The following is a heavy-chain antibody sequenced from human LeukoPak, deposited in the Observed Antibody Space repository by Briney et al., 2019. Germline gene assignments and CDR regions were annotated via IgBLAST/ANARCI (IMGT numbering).Heavy chain of an antibody. V-gene: IGHV3-7*01. D-gene: IGHD6-19*01. J-gene: IGHJ4*02. CDR1: GFTFSSYG. CDR3: AKDRVAVAGTLDY. CDR2: IKKDGSEI. Sequence: GGSLRLSCAASGFTFSSYGMHWVRQAPGKGLEWVANIKKDGSEIYYVDSVKGRFTISRDNSKNTLYLQMNSLRAEDTAVYYCAKDRVAVAGTLDYWGQGTLVTVSS.